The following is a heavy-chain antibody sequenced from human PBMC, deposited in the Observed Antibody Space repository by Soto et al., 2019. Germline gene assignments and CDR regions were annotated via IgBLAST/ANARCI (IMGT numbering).Heavy chain of an antibody. CDR3: ARFSSYYGDCDY. Sequence: PSVKVSCKASGYTFTSYGISWVRQAPGQGLEWMGWISAYNGNTNYAQKLQGRVTMTTDTSTSTAYMELRSLRSDDTAVYYCARFSSYYGDCDYWGQGTLGTVSS. CDR1: GYTFTSYG. D-gene: IGHD4-17*01. V-gene: IGHV1-18*01. CDR2: ISAYNGNT. J-gene: IGHJ4*02.